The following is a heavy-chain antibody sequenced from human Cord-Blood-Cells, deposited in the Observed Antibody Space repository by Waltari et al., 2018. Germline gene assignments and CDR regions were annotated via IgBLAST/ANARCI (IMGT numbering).Heavy chain of an antibody. D-gene: IGHD3-22*01. Sequence: EVQLVESGGGLIQPGGSLRLSCAASGFTVSSNYMSWVRQAPGKGLGWVSVIDGGCGTYYADSVKGRFTVSRDNSKNPLYLQMNSLRAEDTAVYYCARGDYDSSGYYFDYWGQGTLVTVSS. V-gene: IGHV3-53*01. CDR1: GFTVSSNY. CDR2: IDGGCGT. CDR3: ARGDYDSSGYYFDY. J-gene: IGHJ4*02.